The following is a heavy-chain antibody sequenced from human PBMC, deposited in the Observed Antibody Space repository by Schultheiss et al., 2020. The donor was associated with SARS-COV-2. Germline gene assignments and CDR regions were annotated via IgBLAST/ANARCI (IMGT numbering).Heavy chain of an antibody. Sequence: SETLSLTCTVSGGSISSYYWSWIRQPAGKGLEWIGRIYTSGSTNYNPSLKSRVTISVDTSKNQFSLKLSSVTAADTAVYYCARARGYCSSTSCFIFDYWGQGTLVTVSS. J-gene: IGHJ4*02. D-gene: IGHD2-2*01. CDR1: GGSISSYY. CDR2: IYTSGST. CDR3: ARARGYCSSTSCFIFDY. V-gene: IGHV4-4*07.